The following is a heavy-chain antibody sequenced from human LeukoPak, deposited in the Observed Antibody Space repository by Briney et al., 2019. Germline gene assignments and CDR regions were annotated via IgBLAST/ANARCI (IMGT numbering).Heavy chain of an antibody. CDR1: GFTFDDYA. D-gene: IGHD3-3*01. CDR2: ISWNSGSI. J-gene: IGHJ4*02. Sequence: PGGSLRLSCAASGFTFDDYAMHWVRQAPGKGLEWVSGISWNSGSIGYADSVKGRFTISRDNAKNSLYLQMNSLRAEDTALYYCAKDMGFWSGYYDYWGQGTLVTVSS. V-gene: IGHV3-9*01. CDR3: AKDMGFWSGYYDY.